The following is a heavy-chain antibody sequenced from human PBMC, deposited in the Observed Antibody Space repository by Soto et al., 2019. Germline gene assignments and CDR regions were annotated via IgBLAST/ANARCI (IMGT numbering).Heavy chain of an antibody. J-gene: IGHJ5*02. Sequence: QVQLVESGGGVVQPGRSLRLSCAASGFTFATYGIHWVRQAPGKGLEWVAVITYDGSNKYSDSVEGRFTVSRDNSKSTFYLQMNSLPPDDTAVYYCAKGPENWGDSNWYDPWGRGTLVTVSS. CDR1: GFTFATYG. V-gene: IGHV3-30*18. CDR2: ITYDGSNK. D-gene: IGHD2-21*01. CDR3: AKGPENWGDSNWYDP.